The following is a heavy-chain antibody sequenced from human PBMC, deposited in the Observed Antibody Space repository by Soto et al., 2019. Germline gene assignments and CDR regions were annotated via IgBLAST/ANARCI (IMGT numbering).Heavy chain of an antibody. J-gene: IGHJ4*02. Sequence: ASVKVSCKASGYTFTSYYMHWVRQAPGQGLEWMGIINPSGGSTSYAQKFQGRVTMTRDTSTSTVYMELSSLRSEDTAVYYCARSYCSGGSCYFYFDYWGQGTLVNVSS. D-gene: IGHD2-15*01. V-gene: IGHV1-46*01. CDR3: ARSYCSGGSCYFYFDY. CDR2: INPSGGST. CDR1: GYTFTSYY.